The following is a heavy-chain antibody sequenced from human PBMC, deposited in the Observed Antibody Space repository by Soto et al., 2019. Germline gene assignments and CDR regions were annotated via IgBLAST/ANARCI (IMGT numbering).Heavy chain of an antibody. D-gene: IGHD3-3*01. CDR2: IYDSGST. V-gene: IGHV4-39*01. Sequence: PSETLSLTCTVSGGSISSSSYYWGWIRQPPGKGLEWIGSIYDSGSTYYNPSLKSRVTISVDTSKNQFSLKLSSVTAADTAVYYCARLGSLEGRWFDPWGQGTLVTVSS. J-gene: IGHJ5*02. CDR1: GGSISSSSYY. CDR3: ARLGSLEGRWFDP.